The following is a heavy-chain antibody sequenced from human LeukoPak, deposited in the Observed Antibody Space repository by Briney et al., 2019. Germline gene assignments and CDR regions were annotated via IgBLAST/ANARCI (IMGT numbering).Heavy chain of an antibody. CDR3: ARQAASRGAFDY. D-gene: IGHD6-13*01. J-gene: IGHJ4*02. Sequence: GASVKVSCKASGGTFSSYAISWVRQAPGQGLEWMGWISAYNGNTNYAQKLQGRVTMTTDTSTSTAYMELRSLRSDDTAVYYCARQAASRGAFDYWGQGTLVTVSS. CDR1: GGTFSSYA. CDR2: ISAYNGNT. V-gene: IGHV1-18*01.